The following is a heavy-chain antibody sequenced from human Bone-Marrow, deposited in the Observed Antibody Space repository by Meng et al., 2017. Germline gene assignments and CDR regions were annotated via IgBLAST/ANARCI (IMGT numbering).Heavy chain of an antibody. CDR3: TRDPGAIAVAGLEDY. CDR2: INTNTGNP. CDR1: RYNFTSYA. Sequence: QVQLVPPGAELKKPGASVKVSCKASRYNFTSYAMNWVRQAPGQGLEWMGWINTNTGNPTYAQGFTGRFVFSLDTSVSTAYLQISSLKAEDTAVYYCTRDPGAIAVAGLEDYWGQGTLVTVSS. V-gene: IGHV7-4-1*02. D-gene: IGHD6-19*01. J-gene: IGHJ4*02.